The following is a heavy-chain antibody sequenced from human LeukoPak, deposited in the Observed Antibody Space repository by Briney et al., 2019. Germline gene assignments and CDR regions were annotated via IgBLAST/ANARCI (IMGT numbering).Heavy chain of an antibody. D-gene: IGHD1-1*01. V-gene: IGHV4-39*07. CDR1: GGSISSSSYY. CDR2: IYYSGST. CDR3: ARVVGTTGTTPFDY. J-gene: IGHJ4*02. Sequence: SETLSLTCTVSGGSISSSSYYWGWIRQPPGKGLEWIGSIYYSGSTYYNPSLKSRVTISVDTSKNQFSLKLSSVTAADTAVYYRARVVGTTGTTPFDYWGQGTLVTVSS.